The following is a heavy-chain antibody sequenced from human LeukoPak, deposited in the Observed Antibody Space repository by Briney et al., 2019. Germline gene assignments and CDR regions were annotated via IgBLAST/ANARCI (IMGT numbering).Heavy chain of an antibody. D-gene: IGHD3-10*01. CDR2: INNGGVNT. V-gene: IGHV3-23*01. J-gene: IGHJ1*01. Sequence: PGGSLRLSCAASGFTFSSYAMNWVRQVPGKGLEWVSAINNGGVNTYYADSVKGRFTISRDNSKNTLYLQMNSLRAEDTATYFCAKASYTELWLLGHFRHWGQGTLVTVSS. CDR1: GFTFSSYA. CDR3: AKASYTELWLLGHFRH.